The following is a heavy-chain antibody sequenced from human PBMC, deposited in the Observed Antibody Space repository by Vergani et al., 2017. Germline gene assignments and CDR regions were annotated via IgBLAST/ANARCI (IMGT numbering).Heavy chain of an antibody. Sequence: EVQLLESGGNLVQPGGSLRLSCAALGFTFTNFAMTWVRQAPGEGLEWVSGISGSGGFTYYADSVKGRFTISRDNSKNTMFLQMNNLGAEDTAVYYCAKDNVPGYYDSSGYCDYWGQGALVTVSS. D-gene: IGHD3-22*01. J-gene: IGHJ4*02. CDR2: ISGSGGFT. CDR1: GFTFTNFA. V-gene: IGHV3-23*01. CDR3: AKDNVPGYYDSSGYCDY.